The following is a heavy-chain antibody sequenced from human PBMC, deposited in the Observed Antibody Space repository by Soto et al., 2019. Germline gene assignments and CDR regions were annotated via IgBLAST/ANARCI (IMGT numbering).Heavy chain of an antibody. V-gene: IGHV1-8*01. CDR2: MTPNSGNT. CDR1: GYTFASYD. CDR3: ARGNTIQPNPFYAMVV. J-gene: IGHJ6*02. Sequence: ASVKVSCKASGYTFASYDMNWVRQASGQGLEWMGYMTPNSGNTGYAQKFQGRVTMTRDTSISTAYMELSSLRSEDTAVYYCARGNTIQPNPFYAMVVWGQETTVTVSS. D-gene: IGHD3-3*01.